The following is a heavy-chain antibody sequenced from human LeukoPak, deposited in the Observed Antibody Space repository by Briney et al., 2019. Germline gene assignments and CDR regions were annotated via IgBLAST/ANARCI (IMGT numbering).Heavy chain of an antibody. D-gene: IGHD3-3*01. J-gene: IGHJ3*02. Sequence: GASVKVSCKASGYTFTGYYMHWVRQAPGQGLEWMGWINPNSGGTNYAQKFQGRVTMTRDTSISTAYMELSRLRSDDTAVYYCARGEYDFWSGDDAFDIWGRGTMVTVSS. CDR3: ARGEYDFWSGDDAFDI. V-gene: IGHV1-2*02. CDR2: INPNSGGT. CDR1: GYTFTGYY.